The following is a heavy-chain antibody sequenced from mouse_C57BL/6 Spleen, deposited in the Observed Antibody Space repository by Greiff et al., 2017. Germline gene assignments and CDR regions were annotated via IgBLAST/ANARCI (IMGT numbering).Heavy chain of an antibody. D-gene: IGHD1-1*01. V-gene: IGHV1-69*01. Sequence: QVQLQQPGAELVMPGASVKLSCKASGYTFTSYWMHWVKQRPGQGLEWIGGIDPSDSYTNYNQKFKGKSTLTVDKSSSTAYMQLSSLTSEDSAVYYCARSGSSYAMDYWGQGTSVTVSS. J-gene: IGHJ4*01. CDR1: GYTFTSYW. CDR3: ARSGSSYAMDY. CDR2: IDPSDSYT.